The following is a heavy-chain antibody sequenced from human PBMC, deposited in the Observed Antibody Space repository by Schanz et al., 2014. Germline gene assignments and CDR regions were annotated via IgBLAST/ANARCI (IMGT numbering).Heavy chain of an antibody. CDR2: ISAYNGHT. Sequence: QVQLVQSAPEVKKPGASVKVSCKASGYSFTTYGLNWVRQAPGQGPEWMGWISAYNGHTTYAQKFQGRVTMTTDTSLKTAYMEMTDLKFEDAGLYYCAIHYGDRPLWGQGTLIAVSS. V-gene: IGHV1-18*01. CDR1: GYSFTTYG. D-gene: IGHD4-17*01. CDR3: AIHYGDRPL. J-gene: IGHJ4*02.